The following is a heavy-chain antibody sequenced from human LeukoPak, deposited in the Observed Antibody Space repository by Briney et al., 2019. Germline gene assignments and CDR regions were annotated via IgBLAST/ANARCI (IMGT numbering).Heavy chain of an antibody. CDR3: ARDFETVADDEGYDAFDI. D-gene: IGHD6-19*01. Sequence: ASVRVSCKASGYTFTRYGMTWVRQAPGQGLEWMGWISAYNGDTNYAQKFQGRVTMTKDTSTSRVYMELRSLRPDDTAVYYCARDFETVADDEGYDAFDIWGQGTMVTVSS. CDR1: GYTFTRYG. J-gene: IGHJ3*02. CDR2: ISAYNGDT. V-gene: IGHV1-18*01.